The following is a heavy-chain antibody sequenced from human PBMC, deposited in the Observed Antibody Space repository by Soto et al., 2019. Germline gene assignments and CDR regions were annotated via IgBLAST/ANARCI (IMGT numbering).Heavy chain of an antibody. CDR1: GDTLTSYA. D-gene: IGHD4-17*01. CDR3: ARTVGYYHGMDV. CDR2: INAGNGNT. V-gene: IGHV1-3*01. J-gene: IGHJ6*02. Sequence: GASVKVSCKASGDTLTSYAMHWVCQAPGQRLEWMGWINAGNGNTKYSQKFQGRVTITRDTSASTAYMELSSLRSEDTAVYYCARTVGYYHGMDVLGQGTSDTVSS.